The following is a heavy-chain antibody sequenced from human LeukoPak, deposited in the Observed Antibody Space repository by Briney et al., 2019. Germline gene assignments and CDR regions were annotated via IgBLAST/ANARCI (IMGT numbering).Heavy chain of an antibody. CDR2: IYYSGST. CDR1: GGSISSGGYY. Sequence: PSETLSLTCTVSGGSISSGGYYWSWIRQHPGKGLEWIGYIYYSGSTYYNPSLKSRVTISVDTSKNQFSLKLSSVTAADAVVYYCARDRGGMVYAIWGQGTLVTVSS. J-gene: IGHJ4*02. V-gene: IGHV4-31*03. CDR3: ARDRGGMVYAI. D-gene: IGHD2-8*01.